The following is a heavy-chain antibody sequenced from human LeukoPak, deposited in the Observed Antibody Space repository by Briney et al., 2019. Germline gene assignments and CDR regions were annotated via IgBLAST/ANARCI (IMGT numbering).Heavy chain of an antibody. V-gene: IGHV3-23*01. J-gene: IGHJ4*02. CDR3: AKPIVSGSYYSLFDY. Sequence: PGGSLRLSCAASTFTFSNYAMSWVRQAPGKGLDWVSTISGSAGRTYYADSVKGRFTISRDNSKNTLYLQMNSLRAEDTAVYYCAKPIVSGSYYSLFDYWGQGTLVTVSS. D-gene: IGHD1-26*01. CDR1: TFTFSNYA. CDR2: ISGSAGRT.